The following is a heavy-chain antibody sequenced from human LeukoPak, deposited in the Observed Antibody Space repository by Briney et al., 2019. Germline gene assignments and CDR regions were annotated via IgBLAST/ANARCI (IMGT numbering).Heavy chain of an antibody. J-gene: IGHJ4*02. CDR3: ARGYYFDY. Sequence: SETLSLTCTVSGGSVSSDSYYWGWIRQPPGKGLEWIASIYHDGDAYYSSSFKSRVTISVDTSKNQFSLKLSSVTAADTAVYYCARGYYFDYWGQGTLVTVSS. CDR2: IYHDGDA. CDR1: GGSVSSDSYY. V-gene: IGHV4-39*07.